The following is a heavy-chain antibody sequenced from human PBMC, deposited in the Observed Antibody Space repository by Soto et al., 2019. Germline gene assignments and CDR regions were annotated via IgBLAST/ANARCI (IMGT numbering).Heavy chain of an antibody. CDR3: ARVYPSDTRYGYVGNNWFDP. J-gene: IGHJ5*02. Sequence: GASVKVSCKASGYTFTSYYMHWVRQAPGQGLEWMGIINPSGGSTSYAQKFQGRVTMTRDTSTSTVYMELSSLRSEDTAVYYCARVYPSDTRYGYVGNNWFDPWGQGTRVTVSS. V-gene: IGHV1-46*03. CDR1: GYTFTSYY. CDR2: INPSGGST. D-gene: IGHD5-18*01.